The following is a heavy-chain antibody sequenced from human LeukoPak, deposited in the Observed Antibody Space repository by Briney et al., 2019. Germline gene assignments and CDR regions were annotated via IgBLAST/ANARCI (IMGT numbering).Heavy chain of an antibody. D-gene: IGHD5-24*01. V-gene: IGHV3-30-3*01. Sequence: GGSLRLSCAASGFTFSSYAMHWVRQAPGKGLEWVAAISYDGSNKYYADSVKGRFTISRDNSKNTLYLQMNSLRAEDTAVYYCAGGRDGYNYGDYWGQGTLVTVSS. J-gene: IGHJ4*02. CDR1: GFTFSSYA. CDR2: ISYDGSNK. CDR3: AGGRDGYNYGDY.